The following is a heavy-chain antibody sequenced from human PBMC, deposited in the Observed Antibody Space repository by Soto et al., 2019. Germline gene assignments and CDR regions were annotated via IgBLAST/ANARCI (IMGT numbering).Heavy chain of an antibody. J-gene: IGHJ4*02. Sequence: GESLRISCPAAGYTFIYFWVAWVRQVPGKGLEWMGVIYPGASDIRYSPSFEGHVTISADKSTNTAYLQWSSLEAADTAIYYCARQGTSRGSDYAAFDFWGPGTLVTVSS. CDR3: ARQGTSRGSDYAAFDF. V-gene: IGHV5-51*01. CDR2: IYPGASDI. CDR1: GYTFIYFW. D-gene: IGHD3-10*01.